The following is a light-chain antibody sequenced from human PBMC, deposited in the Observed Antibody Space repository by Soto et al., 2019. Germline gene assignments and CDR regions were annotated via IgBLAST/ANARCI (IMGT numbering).Light chain of an antibody. CDR1: QSVSSSF. CDR3: QQYGRSPWT. Sequence: EIVLTQSPGTLSLSPGERATLSCRASQSVSSSFLAWYQQKPGQAPRLLIYGASSRATGIPDRFIGSGSGTDLSLASTRLEPEGFAVYYCQQYGRSPWTFGQGTKLEIK. CDR2: GAS. J-gene: IGKJ1*01. V-gene: IGKV3-20*01.